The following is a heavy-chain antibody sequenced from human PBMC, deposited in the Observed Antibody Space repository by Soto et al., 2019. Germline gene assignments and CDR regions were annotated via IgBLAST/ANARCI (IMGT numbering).Heavy chain of an antibody. CDR3: SRSQGSSTSLEIYYYYYYGMDV. CDR1: GGTFSSYA. CDR2: IIPISGTA. J-gene: IGHJ6*02. D-gene: IGHD2-2*01. Sequence: QVQLVQSGAEVKKPGSSVKVSCKASGGTFSSYAISWVRQAPGQGLEWMGGIIPISGTANYAQKFQGRVTITADESTSIAYKELSSLRSEDTAVYYCSRSQGSSTSLEIYYYYYYGMDVWGQGTTVTVSS. V-gene: IGHV1-69*01.